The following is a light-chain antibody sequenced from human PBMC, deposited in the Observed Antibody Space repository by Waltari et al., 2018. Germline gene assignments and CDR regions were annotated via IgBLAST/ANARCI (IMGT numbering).Light chain of an antibody. Sequence: DVVMTQSPLSLPVTLGQPASISCKSSQSLVHSDGNTYLNWFQQRPGQSPRRLIYKVSNRDSGVPDRCSGSVSGTDFTLKISRVEAEDVGVYYCMQGTHWPPWAFGQGTKVEIK. CDR3: MQGTHWPPWA. V-gene: IGKV2-30*02. CDR2: KVS. J-gene: IGKJ1*01. CDR1: QSLVHSDGNTY.